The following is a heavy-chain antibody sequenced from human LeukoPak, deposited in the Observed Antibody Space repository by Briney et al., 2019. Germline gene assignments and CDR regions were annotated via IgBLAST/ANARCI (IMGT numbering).Heavy chain of an antibody. J-gene: IGHJ4*02. CDR3: ARGLWFGDENPPYFDY. CDR1: GGSISSSNYY. CDR2: IYTSGST. V-gene: IGHV4-61*02. Sequence: SQTLSLTCTVSGGSISSSNYYWNWIRQPAGKGLEWIGRIYTSGSTNYNPSLKSRVTISVDTSKNQFSLKLSSVTAADTALYYCARGLWFGDENPPYFDYWGQGTLVTVSS. D-gene: IGHD3-10*01.